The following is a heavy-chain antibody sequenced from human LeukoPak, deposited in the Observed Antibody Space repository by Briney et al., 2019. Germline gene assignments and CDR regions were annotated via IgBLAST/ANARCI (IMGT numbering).Heavy chain of an antibody. V-gene: IGHV3-53*04. CDR3: ARVILAGYSCFDY. J-gene: IGHJ4*02. CDR2: IYSGGST. Sequence: GGSLRLSCAASGFTFSSYSMNWVHQAPGKGLEWVSVIYSGGSTYYADSVKGRFTISRHNSKNTLYLQMNSLRAEDTAVYYCARVILAGYSCFDYWGQGTLVTVSS. CDR1: GFTFSSYS. D-gene: IGHD3-9*01.